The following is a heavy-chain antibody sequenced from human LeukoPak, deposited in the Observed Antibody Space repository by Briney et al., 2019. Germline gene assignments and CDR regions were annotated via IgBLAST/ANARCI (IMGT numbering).Heavy chain of an antibody. J-gene: IGHJ5*02. CDR3: ARVRQWRRGRGEIDP. D-gene: IGHD6-19*01. CDR1: GGSISSSNW. V-gene: IGHV4-4*02. CDR2: IYHSGST. Sequence: PSGTLSLTCAVSGGSISSSNWWSWVRQPPGKGLEWIGEIYHSGSTNYSPSLKSRVTISVDKSKNQFSLKLSSVTAADTAVYYCARVRQWRRGRGEIDPWGQGTLVTVSS.